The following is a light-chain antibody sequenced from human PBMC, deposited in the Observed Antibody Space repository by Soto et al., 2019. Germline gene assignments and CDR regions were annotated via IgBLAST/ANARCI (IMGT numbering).Light chain of an antibody. CDR3: QQLNSFPRT. CDR2: SAS. J-gene: IGKJ1*01. Sequence: DIQLTQSPSFLSASVGDRVTITCRASQDISSYLAWYQQRPGKVPRFLTHSASTLQSGVPSRFSSTGSGTTFSLTITTLPPEDIATYYCQQLNSFPRTFGQRTKV. V-gene: IGKV1-9*01. CDR1: QDISSY.